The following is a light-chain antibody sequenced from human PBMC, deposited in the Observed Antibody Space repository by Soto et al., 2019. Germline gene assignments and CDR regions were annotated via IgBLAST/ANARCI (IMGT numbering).Light chain of an antibody. J-gene: IGLJ3*02. Sequence: QSVLTQPASMSGSPGQSITISCTGTSSDIGTYAFVSWYQQHPGKAPKLMIYEVTNRPSGVSNRFSGSKSANAASLTISGLQAEDEAVYFCCIYTSSRTVMFGGGTKLTVL. CDR3: CIYTSSRTVM. V-gene: IGLV2-14*01. CDR1: SSDIGTYAF. CDR2: EVT.